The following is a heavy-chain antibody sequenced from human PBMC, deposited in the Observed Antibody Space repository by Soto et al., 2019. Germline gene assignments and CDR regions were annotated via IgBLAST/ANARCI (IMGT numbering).Heavy chain of an antibody. D-gene: IGHD1-20*01. CDR1: GFTFSDYY. J-gene: IGHJ4*02. CDR3: AKAKNDYNWDNRPPFDY. Sequence: PGGSLRLSCAASGFTFSDYYMSWIRQAPGKGLEWVSLISANDVGTYYAESVKTRFTISTDQSRNTVYLQMDSLRADDTAIYYCAKAKNDYNWDNRPPFDYWGQGTLVTVSS. CDR2: ISANDVGT. V-gene: IGHV3-23*01.